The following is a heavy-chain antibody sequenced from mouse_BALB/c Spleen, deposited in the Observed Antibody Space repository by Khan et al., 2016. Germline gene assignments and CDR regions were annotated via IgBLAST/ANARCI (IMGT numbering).Heavy chain of an antibody. CDR1: GYTFTSYW. V-gene: IGHV1-87*01. CDR3: ASTYYGSLDY. CDR2: IYPGDGDT. D-gene: IGHD2-10*01. Sequence: QVQLQQSGAELVRPGASVKLSCKASGYTFTSYWMQWVKQRPGQGLEWIGAIYPGDGDTGYSQKFKGKATLTADKSSNTAYIQLSSLASEDSAVYYCASTYYGSLDYWGQGTTLTVSS. J-gene: IGHJ2*01.